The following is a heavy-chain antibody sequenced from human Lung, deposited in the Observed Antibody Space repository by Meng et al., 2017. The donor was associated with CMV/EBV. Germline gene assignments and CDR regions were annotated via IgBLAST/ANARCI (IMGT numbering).Heavy chain of an antibody. V-gene: IGHV3-66*01. D-gene: IGHD3-22*01. Sequence: EVLLVESGGGLVQLGGSLRLSCAASGFTVSSNYMSWVRQAPGEGLEWVSVIYRGGTTYYADSVKGRFTISRDNSKNTLSLQMNSLRAEDTAVYYCARASSGYRSDAFDIWGQGTMVTVSS. J-gene: IGHJ3*02. CDR3: ARASSGYRSDAFDI. CDR2: IYRGGTT. CDR1: GFTVSSNY.